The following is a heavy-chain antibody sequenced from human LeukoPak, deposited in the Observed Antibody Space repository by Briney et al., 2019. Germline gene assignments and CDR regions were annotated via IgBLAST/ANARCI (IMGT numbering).Heavy chain of an antibody. CDR1: GFTFSGSA. D-gene: IGHD2-21*02. V-gene: IGHV3-11*06. Sequence: GGSLRLSCAASGFTFSGSAMSWIRQAPGKGLEWVSYISSSSSYTNYAYSEKGRFTISRDNAKNSLYLQMNSLRAEDTAVYYCARDISAYCGGDCYPNWFDPWGQGTLVTVSS. CDR2: ISSSSSYT. J-gene: IGHJ5*02. CDR3: ARDISAYCGGDCYPNWFDP.